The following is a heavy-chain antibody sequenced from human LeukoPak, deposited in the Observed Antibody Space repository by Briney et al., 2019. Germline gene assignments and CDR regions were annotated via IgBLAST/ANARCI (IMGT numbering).Heavy chain of an antibody. J-gene: IGHJ3*02. CDR3: ASIYDFWSGYLGHDAFDI. V-gene: IGHV1-69*02. D-gene: IGHD3-3*01. Sequence: SVKVSCKASGGTFSSYTISWVRQAPGQGLEWVGRIIPIIGIANYAQKFQGRVTITADKSTSTAYMELSSLRSEDTAVYYCASIYDFWSGYLGHDAFDIWGQGTMVTVSS. CDR2: IIPIIGIA. CDR1: GGTFSSYT.